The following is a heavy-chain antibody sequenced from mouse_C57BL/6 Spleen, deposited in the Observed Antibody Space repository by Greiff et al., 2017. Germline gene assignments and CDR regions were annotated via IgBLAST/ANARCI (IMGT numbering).Heavy chain of an antibody. CDR1: GFNIKDDY. D-gene: IGHD4-1*01. CDR3: TTNWDEDDY. Sequence: VQLKQSGAELVRPGASVKLSCTASGFNIKDDYMHWVKQRPEQGLEWIGWIDPENGDTEYASKFQGKATITADTSSNTAYLQLSSLTSEDTAVYYCTTNWDEDDYWGQGTTLTVSS. J-gene: IGHJ2*01. CDR2: IDPENGDT. V-gene: IGHV14-4*01.